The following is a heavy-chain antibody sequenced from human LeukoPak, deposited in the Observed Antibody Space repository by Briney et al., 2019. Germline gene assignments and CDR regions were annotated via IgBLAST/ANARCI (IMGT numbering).Heavy chain of an antibody. V-gene: IGHV4-34*01. Sequence: PSETLSLTCAVYGGSLSGYYWSWTRQPPGKGLEWIGEINHSGSTNYNPSLKSRVTISVDTSKNQFSLKLSSVTAADTAVYYCARDQYFTIFGVVQPNYFDYWGQGTLVTVSS. CDR3: ARDQYFTIFGVVQPNYFDY. D-gene: IGHD3-3*01. J-gene: IGHJ4*02. CDR2: INHSGST. CDR1: GGSLSGYY.